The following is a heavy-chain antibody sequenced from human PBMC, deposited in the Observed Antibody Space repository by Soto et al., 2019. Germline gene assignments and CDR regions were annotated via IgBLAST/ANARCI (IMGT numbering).Heavy chain of an antibody. D-gene: IGHD3-3*01. CDR2: ISYDGSNK. Sequence: PGGSLSLSCAASEFTFSSYGMPWVRQAPGKGLEWVAVISYDGSNKYYADSVKGRFTISRDNSKNTLYLQKNSLRAEDTAVYYCAKDPGTTIFGVVINNWFDPWGQGTLVTVSS. CDR3: AKDPGTTIFGVVINNWFDP. J-gene: IGHJ5*02. CDR1: EFTFSSYG. V-gene: IGHV3-30*18.